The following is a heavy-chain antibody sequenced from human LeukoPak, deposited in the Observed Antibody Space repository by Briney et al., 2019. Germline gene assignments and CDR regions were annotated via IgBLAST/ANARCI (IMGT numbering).Heavy chain of an antibody. CDR1: GFTFDTYA. J-gene: IGHJ4*02. V-gene: IGHV3-23*01. D-gene: IGHD4-23*01. CDR2: IAAGGGGI. CDR3: ARYVPPTTMATRFFDC. Sequence: GTSLRLSCAASGFTFDTYALTWVRQAPGKGLEWVSVIAAGGGGIQYAESVEGRFIISRDNSKKTLYLQMNNLRAEDTAIYYCARYVPPTTMATRFFDCWGQGTLVTVSS.